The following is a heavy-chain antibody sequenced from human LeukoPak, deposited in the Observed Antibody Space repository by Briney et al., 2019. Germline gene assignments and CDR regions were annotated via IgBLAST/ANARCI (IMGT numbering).Heavy chain of an antibody. Sequence: PGGSLRLSCAASGFTFSSYAMSWVRQAPGKGLEWVSAISGSGGSTYYADSVKGRFTISRGNSKNTLYLQMNSLRAEDTAVYYCAKETSIAVAGNPGPWGQGTLVTVSS. D-gene: IGHD6-19*01. J-gene: IGHJ5*02. CDR2: ISGSGGST. CDR3: AKETSIAVAGNPGP. V-gene: IGHV3-23*01. CDR1: GFTFSSYA.